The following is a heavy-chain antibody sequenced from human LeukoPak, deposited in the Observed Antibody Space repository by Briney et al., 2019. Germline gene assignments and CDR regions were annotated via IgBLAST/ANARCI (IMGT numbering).Heavy chain of an antibody. CDR3: ARIDYYGSGSYFTIDY. Sequence: SETLSLTCAVYGGSFSGYYWNWIRQPPGKGLEWIGEINHSGSTNYNPSLKSRVSISVDTSKHQFSLKLSSVTAADTAVYYCARIDYYGSGSYFTIDYWGQGTLVTVSS. CDR1: GGSFSGYY. D-gene: IGHD3-10*01. V-gene: IGHV4-34*01. J-gene: IGHJ4*02. CDR2: INHSGST.